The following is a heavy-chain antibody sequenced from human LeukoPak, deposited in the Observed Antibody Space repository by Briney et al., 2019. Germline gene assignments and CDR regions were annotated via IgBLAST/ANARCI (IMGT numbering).Heavy chain of an antibody. CDR2: ISGSGGST. V-gene: IGHV3-23*01. CDR3: ARRPVGLYYFDY. D-gene: IGHD1-26*01. CDR1: GFTFSSNA. J-gene: IGHJ4*02. Sequence: GGSLRLSCAASGFTFSSNAMYWVRQAPGKGLEWVSSISGSGGSTYHADSVKGRFTISRDNSKNTLYLQMNSLRDEDTAVYYCARRPVGLYYFDYWGQETLVTVSS.